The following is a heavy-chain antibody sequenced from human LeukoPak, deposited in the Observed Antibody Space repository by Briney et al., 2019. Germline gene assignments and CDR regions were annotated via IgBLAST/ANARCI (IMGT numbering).Heavy chain of an antibody. D-gene: IGHD6-19*01. Sequence: ASVKVSCKSSGYTFTSYGISWVRQAPGQGLEWMGWISAYNGNTNYAQKLQGRVTMTTDTSTSTAYMELRSLRSDDTAVYYCARASGWYVDNWFDPWGQGTLVTVSS. V-gene: IGHV1-18*01. J-gene: IGHJ5*02. CDR1: GYTFTSYG. CDR2: ISAYNGNT. CDR3: ARASGWYVDNWFDP.